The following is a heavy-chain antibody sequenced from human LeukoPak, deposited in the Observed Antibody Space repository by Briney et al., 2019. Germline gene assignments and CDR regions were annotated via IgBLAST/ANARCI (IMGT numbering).Heavy chain of an antibody. CDR1: GFTFSDYY. D-gene: IGHD4-17*01. CDR2: ISSSGSTI. J-gene: IGHJ4*02. V-gene: IGHV3-11*01. CDR3: ARDPSANDYGDYWHGDEVADY. Sequence: PGGSLRLSCAASGFTFSDYYMSWIRQAPGKGLEWVSYISSSGSTIYYADSVKGRFTISRDNAKNSLYLQMNSLRAEDTAVYYCARDPSANDYGDYWHGDEVADYWGQGTLVTVSS.